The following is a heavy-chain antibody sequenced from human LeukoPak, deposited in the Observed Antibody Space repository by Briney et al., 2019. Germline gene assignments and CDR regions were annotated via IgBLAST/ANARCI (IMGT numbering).Heavy chain of an antibody. CDR3: ATDYTVRGVEAYYFDY. V-gene: IGHV3-30-3*01. D-gene: IGHD3-10*01. CDR1: GFTFSSYA. CDR2: ISYDGSNK. J-gene: IGHJ4*02. Sequence: PGRSLRLSCAASGFTFSSYAMHWVRQAPGKGLEWVAVISYDGSNKYYADSVKGRFTISRDNSKNTLYLQMNSLRAEDTAVYYCATDYTVRGVEAYYFDYWGQGTLVTVSS.